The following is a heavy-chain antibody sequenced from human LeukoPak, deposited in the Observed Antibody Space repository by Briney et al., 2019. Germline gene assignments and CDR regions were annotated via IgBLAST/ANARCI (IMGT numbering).Heavy chain of an antibody. CDR3: ATSFGYYYDSSVLVY. CDR1: GGSFSGYY. V-gene: IGHV4-34*01. CDR2: INHSGST. D-gene: IGHD3-22*01. Sequence: PSETLSLTCTVYGGSFSGYYWSWIRQPPGKGLEWIGEINHSGSTNYNPSLESRITISVDTSKNQFSLKLSSVTAADTAVYYCATSFGYYYDSSVLVYWGQGTLVTVSS. J-gene: IGHJ4*02.